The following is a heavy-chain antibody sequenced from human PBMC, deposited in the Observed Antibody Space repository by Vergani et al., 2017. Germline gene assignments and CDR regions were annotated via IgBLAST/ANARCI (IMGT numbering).Heavy chain of an antibody. CDR2: INHSRST. V-gene: IGHV4-34*01. J-gene: IGHJ6*04. Sequence: QVQLQQWGAGLLKPSETLSLTCAVYGGSFSGYYWSWIRQPPGKGLEWIGEINHSRSTNYNPSLKSRVTISVDTSKNQFSLKLSSVTAADTAVYYCARGSAIXAAAITRGDRGEPVWGKGTTVTVSS. CDR1: GGSFSGYY. D-gene: IGHD6-13*01. CDR3: ARGSAIXAAAITRGDRGEPV.